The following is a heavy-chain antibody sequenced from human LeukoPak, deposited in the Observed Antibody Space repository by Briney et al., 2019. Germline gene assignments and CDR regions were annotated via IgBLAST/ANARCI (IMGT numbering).Heavy chain of an antibody. CDR1: GFTFSSYA. Sequence: PGGSLRLSCAASGFTFSSYAMSWVRQAPGKGLEWVSAISGSGGSTYYADSVKGRFTISRDNSKNTLYLQMNSLRAEDTAVYYCAKRAAGTFNDEYYFDYWGQGTLVTVSS. CDR2: ISGSGGST. V-gene: IGHV3-23*01. D-gene: IGHD6-13*01. CDR3: AKRAAGTFNDEYYFDY. J-gene: IGHJ4*02.